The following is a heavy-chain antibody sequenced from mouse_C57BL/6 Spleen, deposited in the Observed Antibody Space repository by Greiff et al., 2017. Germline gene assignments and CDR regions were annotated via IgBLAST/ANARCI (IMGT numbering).Heavy chain of an antibody. CDR3: ARPLRLVHLYFDV. CDR1: GYTFPDYY. D-gene: IGHD2-4*01. J-gene: IGHJ1*03. V-gene: IGHV1-76*01. CDR2: IYPGSGNT. Sequence: VQLQQSGAELVRPGASVKLSCKASGYTFPDYYINWVKQRPGQGLEWIARIYPGSGNTYYNEKFKGKATLTAEKSSSTAYMQLSSLTSEDSAVYFCARPLRLVHLYFDVWGTGTTVTVSS.